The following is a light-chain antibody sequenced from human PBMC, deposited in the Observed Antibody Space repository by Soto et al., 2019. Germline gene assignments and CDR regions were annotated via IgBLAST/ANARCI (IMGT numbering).Light chain of an antibody. Sequence: QSVLTQPPSASGSPGHSVTISCTGTSSDVGGYDYVSWYQQQSGKAPKLIIYEVSRRPSGVPDRFSGSKSGDTASLTVSWHQADDEAGYYCSSSAGIKKVIFGAGTQRTVL. CDR3: SSSAGIKKVI. CDR1: SSDVGGYDY. V-gene: IGLV2-8*01. CDR2: EVS. J-gene: IGLJ7*01.